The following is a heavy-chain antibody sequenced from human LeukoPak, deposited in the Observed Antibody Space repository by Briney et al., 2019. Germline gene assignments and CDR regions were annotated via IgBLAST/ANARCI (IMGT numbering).Heavy chain of an antibody. CDR1: GFTCSSYG. CDR2: ISYDGSNK. CDR3: AKDGADGSSSWYGDY. Sequence: GGSLRLSCAASGFTCSSYGMHWVREAPGKGLEWVAVISYDGSNKYYADSVKGRFTISRDNSKNTLYLQMNSLRAEDTAVYYCAKDGADGSSSWYGDYWGQGTLVTVSS. D-gene: IGHD6-13*01. V-gene: IGHV3-30*18. J-gene: IGHJ4*02.